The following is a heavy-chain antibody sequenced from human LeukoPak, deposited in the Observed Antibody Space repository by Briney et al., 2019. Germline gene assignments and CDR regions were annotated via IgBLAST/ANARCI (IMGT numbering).Heavy chain of an antibody. CDR1: GFTFRIYA. CDR3: ARIPASRVTVHDAFNI. CDR2: IRGIDGST. Sequence: GGSLRLSCAASGFTFRIYAMNWVRQAPGKGLEWVSSIRGIDGSTYYADSVKGRFTISRDNSKNTLYLQMNSLRAEDTAVYYCARIPASRVTVHDAFNIWGQGTMVTVSS. V-gene: IGHV3-23*01. D-gene: IGHD2-21*02. J-gene: IGHJ3*02.